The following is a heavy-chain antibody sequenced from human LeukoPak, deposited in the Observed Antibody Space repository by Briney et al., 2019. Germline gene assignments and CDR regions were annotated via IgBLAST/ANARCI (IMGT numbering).Heavy chain of an antibody. V-gene: IGHV3-30*18. CDR2: ISYDGSNK. Sequence: QPGRSLRLSCAASGFTFSSYGMHWVRQAPGKGLEWVAVISYDGSNKYYADSVKGRFTISRDNSENTLYLQMNSLRAEDTAVYYCAKTSRGYSYGLKYFDYWGQGTLVTVSS. D-gene: IGHD5-18*01. CDR3: AKTSRGYSYGLKYFDY. CDR1: GFTFSSYG. J-gene: IGHJ4*02.